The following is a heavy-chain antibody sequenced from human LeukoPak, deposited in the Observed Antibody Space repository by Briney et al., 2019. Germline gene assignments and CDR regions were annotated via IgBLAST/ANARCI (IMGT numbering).Heavy chain of an antibody. D-gene: IGHD3-22*01. CDR1: GYTFTSYY. CDR3: ARPRYGSGYYDY. Sequence: GASVKVSCKASGYTFTSYYMHWVRQAPGQGLEWMGIINPSGGSTSYAQKFQGRVSMTRDTSTSTVYMELSSLKSEDTAVYYCARPRYGSGYYDYWGQGTLVTVSS. CDR2: INPSGGST. V-gene: IGHV1-46*01. J-gene: IGHJ4*02.